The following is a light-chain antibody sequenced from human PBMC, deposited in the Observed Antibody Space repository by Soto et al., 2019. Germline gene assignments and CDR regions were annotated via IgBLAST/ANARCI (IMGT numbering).Light chain of an antibody. V-gene: IGKV1-33*01. Sequence: QMTQSPSSLSAAVGNRVIITCQASQDIATYLNWYQQKPGKAPNLLIYDASNLETGVPSRFSGSGSGTEFTPTVSSLQAEDSATYYCQQFNDYQLTFGG. CDR1: QDIATY. CDR2: DAS. CDR3: QQFNDYQLT. J-gene: IGKJ4*01.